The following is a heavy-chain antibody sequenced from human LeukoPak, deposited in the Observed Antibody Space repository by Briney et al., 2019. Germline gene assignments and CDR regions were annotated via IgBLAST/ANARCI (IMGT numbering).Heavy chain of an antibody. Sequence: ASVKVSCKAAGYTFTGYYMHWVRQAPGQGLEWMGWISVHNGIRQYGRKVEGRLTMTTDTSTVYMELRNLRSDDTAVYYCARDRSADGGYYPGYCDFWGQGTLVTVSS. CDR3: ARDRSADGGYYPGYCDF. J-gene: IGHJ4*02. CDR1: GYTFTGYY. CDR2: ISVHNGIR. V-gene: IGHV1-18*04. D-gene: IGHD3-22*01.